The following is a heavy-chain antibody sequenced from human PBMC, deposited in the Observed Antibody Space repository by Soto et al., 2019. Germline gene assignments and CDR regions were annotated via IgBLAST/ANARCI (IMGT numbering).Heavy chain of an antibody. J-gene: IGHJ6*02. Sequence: VASVKVSCKVSGYTLTELSMHWVRQAPGKGLEWMGGFDPEDGETIYAQKFQGRVTMTEDTSTDTAYMELSSLRSEDTAVYYCAADITIFGVVNPYYYYGMDVWGQGTTVTVS. CDR2: FDPEDGET. V-gene: IGHV1-24*01. D-gene: IGHD3-3*01. CDR3: AADITIFGVVNPYYYYGMDV. CDR1: GYTLTELS.